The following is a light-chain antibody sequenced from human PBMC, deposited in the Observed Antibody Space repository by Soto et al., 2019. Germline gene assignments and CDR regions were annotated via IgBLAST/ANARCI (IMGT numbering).Light chain of an antibody. V-gene: IGKV1-5*01. CDR2: DAS. Sequence: IPLTQSPSSLSASVVDIVTITFRASQSISSYFNWYQQKPGNAPKLLIYDASSLRSGVPSRFSGSGSGTEFTLTISSLQPDDFATYYCQQYNTYWTFGQGTKVDI. CDR1: QSISSY. J-gene: IGKJ1*01. CDR3: QQYNTYWT.